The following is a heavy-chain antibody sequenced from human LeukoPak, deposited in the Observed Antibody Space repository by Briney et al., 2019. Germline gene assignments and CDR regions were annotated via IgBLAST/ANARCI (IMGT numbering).Heavy chain of an antibody. Sequence: ASVKVSCKASGYTFTGYYMHWGRQAPGQGLEWMGWINPNSGATNYAQKFQGRVTMTRDTSFSTAYMELSRLRSDDTAVYYCARGRGDTMVRGVIVFFGGYDYWGQGTLVTVSS. D-gene: IGHD3-10*01. CDR3: ARGRGDTMVRGVIVFFGGYDY. CDR1: GYTFTGYY. CDR2: INPNSGAT. V-gene: IGHV1-2*02. J-gene: IGHJ4*02.